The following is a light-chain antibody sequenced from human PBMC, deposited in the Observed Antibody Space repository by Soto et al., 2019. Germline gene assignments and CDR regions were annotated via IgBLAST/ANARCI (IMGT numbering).Light chain of an antibody. CDR1: SSDVGGYNY. CDR3: CSYVGWYSLI. J-gene: IGLJ2*01. CDR2: DVS. V-gene: IGLV2-11*01. Sequence: QSALTQPRSVSGSPGQSVTISCTGTSSDVGGYNYVSWYQQHPGKAPKLMIFDVSKRPSGVPDRFAGSKSGNTASLTISGLQAEDEADYYCCSYVGWYSLIFGGGIKLTVL.